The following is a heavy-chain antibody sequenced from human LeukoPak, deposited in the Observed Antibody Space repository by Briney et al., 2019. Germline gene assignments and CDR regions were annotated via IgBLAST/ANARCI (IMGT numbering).Heavy chain of an antibody. Sequence: GESVKISCKGSGYSFTSYWIGWVRQMPGKGLEWMGIIYPGDSDTRYSPSFQGQVTISADKSISTAYLQWSSLKASDTAMYYCARSNYDILTGYYYFDYWGQGTLVTVSS. CDR2: IYPGDSDT. CDR1: GYSFTSYW. D-gene: IGHD3-9*01. J-gene: IGHJ4*02. V-gene: IGHV5-51*01. CDR3: ARSNYDILTGYYYFDY.